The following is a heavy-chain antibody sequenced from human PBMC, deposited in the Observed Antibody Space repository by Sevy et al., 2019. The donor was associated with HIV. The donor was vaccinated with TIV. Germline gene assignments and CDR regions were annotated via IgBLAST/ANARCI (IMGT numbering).Heavy chain of an antibody. CDR3: GRVYHYDYGGPGY. D-gene: IGHD3-22*01. J-gene: IGHJ4*02. V-gene: IGHV1-46*01. CDR2: INPSGGST. Sequence: ASVKVSCKAFGYTFTNYYMHWVRQAPGQGLEWMGVINPSGGSTNYAQKFQGRLTMTRDTSTSTVYMELSSLRSEDTAVYYCGRVYHYDYGGPGYWGQGTLVTVSS. CDR1: GYTFTNYY.